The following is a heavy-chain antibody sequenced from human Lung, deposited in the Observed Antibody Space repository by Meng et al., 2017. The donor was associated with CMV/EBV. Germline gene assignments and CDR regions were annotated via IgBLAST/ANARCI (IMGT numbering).Heavy chain of an antibody. CDR1: GYSLTTYA. V-gene: IGHV1-3*01. D-gene: IGHD2-2*01. CDR3: ARTGCSSSSCYDY. CDR2: INAGNGNT. Sequence: QVQRLRFGAELKKPGASVKVACKASGYSLTTYAMHWVRQAPGQRLEWMGWINAGNGNTKYSEKFQSRVTITRDTAASTAYMELSSLRSEDTAVYYCARTGCSSSSCYDYWGQGTLVTVSS. J-gene: IGHJ4*02.